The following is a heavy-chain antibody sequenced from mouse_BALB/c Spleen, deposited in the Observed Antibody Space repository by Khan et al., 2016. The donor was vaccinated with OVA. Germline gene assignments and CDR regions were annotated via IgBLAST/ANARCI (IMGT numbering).Heavy chain of an antibody. J-gene: IGHJ4*01. CDR2: ISDGGNYT. CDR1: GFTFSDYY. V-gene: IGHV5-4*02. CDR3: ARDYDYDGYYTMDY. D-gene: IGHD2-4*01. Sequence: EVELVESGGGLVNPGGSLKLSCAASGFTFSDYYMYWVRQTPEKRLEWVATISDGGNYTYYPDDLKGRFTISRVNAKNSLYLQMSSLKSEDTAMYYCARDYDYDGYYTMDYWGQGTSVTVSS.